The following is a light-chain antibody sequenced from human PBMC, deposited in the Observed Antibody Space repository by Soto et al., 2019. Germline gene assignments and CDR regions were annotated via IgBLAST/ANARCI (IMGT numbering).Light chain of an antibody. Sequence: EIVLTQSPGTLSLSPGERVTLSCRASQSVSGTSLAWYQQKPGQAPRLLISCASSRATGIPDRFSGRGSGTGFTLTINRQEPEDFAVYYCQHYDSSQWSFRQGTRVDIK. CDR1: QSVSGTS. V-gene: IGKV3-20*01. CDR2: CAS. CDR3: QHYDSSQWS. J-gene: IGKJ1*01.